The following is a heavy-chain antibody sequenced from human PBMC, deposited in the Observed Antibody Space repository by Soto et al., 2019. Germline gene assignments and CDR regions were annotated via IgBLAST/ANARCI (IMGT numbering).Heavy chain of an antibody. CDR3: ARALIRLLDWIPENYYYGMDV. CDR1: GPTFTAYY. D-gene: IGHD3-3*01. J-gene: IGHJ6*02. V-gene: IGHV1-2*02. Sequence: ASVKVSCKPSGPTFTAYYIPWVRQAPGQGLVWMGWINPHSGGTNYAQNFHGRCTMTRDTSSRTVYMELSRLRSDDTAVYDCARALIRLLDWIPENYYYGMDVWGQGTTVTVSS. CDR2: INPHSGGT.